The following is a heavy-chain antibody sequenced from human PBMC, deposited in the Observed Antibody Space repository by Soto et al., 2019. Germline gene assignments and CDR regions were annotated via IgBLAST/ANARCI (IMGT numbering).Heavy chain of an antibody. J-gene: IGHJ5*02. Sequence: GGSLRLSCAASGSTFSSYSMNWVRQAPGKGLEWVSYISSSSSTIYYADSVKGRFTISRDNAKNSLYLQMNSLRAEDTAVYYCAREYCSSTSCLNWFDPWGQGTLVTVSS. V-gene: IGHV3-48*01. CDR2: ISSSSSTI. CDR1: GSTFSSYS. CDR3: AREYCSSTSCLNWFDP. D-gene: IGHD2-2*01.